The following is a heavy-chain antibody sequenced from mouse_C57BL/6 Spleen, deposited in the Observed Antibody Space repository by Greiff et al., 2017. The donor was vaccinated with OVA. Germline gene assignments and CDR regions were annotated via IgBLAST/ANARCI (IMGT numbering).Heavy chain of an antibody. CDR2: IDPSDSET. V-gene: IGHV1-52*01. CDR3: ARDYGSSYWYFDV. J-gene: IGHJ1*03. CDR1: GYTFTSYW. Sequence: VQLQQSGAELVRPGSSVKLSCKASGYTFTSYWMHWVKQRPIQGLEWIGNIDPSDSETHYNQKFKDKATLTVDKSSSTAYMQLSSLTSEDSAVYDCARDYGSSYWYFDVWGTGTTVTVSS. D-gene: IGHD1-1*01.